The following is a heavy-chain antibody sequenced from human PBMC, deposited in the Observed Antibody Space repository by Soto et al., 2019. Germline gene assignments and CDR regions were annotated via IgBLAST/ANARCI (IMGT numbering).Heavy chain of an antibody. D-gene: IGHD3-22*01. CDR1: GFTFDDYA. J-gene: IGHJ2*01. V-gene: IGHV3-9*01. CDR3: AKDSSGWTIPNYYDSSGYTLEWYFDL. Sequence: GGSLRLSCAASGFTFDDYAMHWVRQAPGKGLEWVSGISWNSGSIGYADSVKGRFTTSRDNAKNSLYLQMNSLRAEDTALYYCAKDSSGWTIPNYYDSSGYTLEWYFDLWGRSTLVTVST. CDR2: ISWNSGSI.